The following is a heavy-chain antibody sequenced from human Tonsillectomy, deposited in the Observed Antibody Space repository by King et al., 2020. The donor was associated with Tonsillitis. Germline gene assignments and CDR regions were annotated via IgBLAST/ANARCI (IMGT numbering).Heavy chain of an antibody. CDR3: ARGGTVTIPSY. D-gene: IGHD4-11*01. V-gene: IGHV4-59*01. CDR1: GGSITNYY. Sequence: VQLQESGPGLVKPSETLSLTCTVSGGSITNYYWSWIRQPPGKGLEYIGYIYYSGNTNYSPTLKGRVTISVDTSKNQFSLRLSSVTAADTAMYYCARGGTVTIPSYWGQGTLVTVSS. CDR2: IYYSGNT. J-gene: IGHJ4*02.